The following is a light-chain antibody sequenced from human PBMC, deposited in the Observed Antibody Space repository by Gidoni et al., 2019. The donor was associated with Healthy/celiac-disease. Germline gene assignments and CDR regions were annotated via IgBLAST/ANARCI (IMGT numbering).Light chain of an antibody. Sequence: DIQMTQSQSSMSASVGDRVTITCEASQTISNYLNWYQQKQGKAPKLLIYDASNLEMGVPSRFSGSGSGTDFTFTLSSLQPEDIATSSCQQYDSHPPATFGRGTKVEIK. CDR2: DAS. CDR1: QTISNY. J-gene: IGKJ4*01. CDR3: QQYDSHPPAT. V-gene: IGKV1-33*01.